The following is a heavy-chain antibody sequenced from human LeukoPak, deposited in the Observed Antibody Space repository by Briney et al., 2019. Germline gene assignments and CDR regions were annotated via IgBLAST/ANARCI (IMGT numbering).Heavy chain of an antibody. CDR2: ISSSGSTI. CDR3: GRDRVGGRGYSLDY. V-gene: IGHV3-48*03. CDR1: GFTFSSYE. Sequence: GGSLRLSCAASGFTFSSYEMNWVRQAPGKGLEWVTYISSSGSTIYYADYVKGRFTVSRDNAKNSLYLQMNNLRAEDTALYYCGRDRVGGRGYSLDYLGRGTLVTVSS. J-gene: IGHJ4*02. D-gene: IGHD5-18*01.